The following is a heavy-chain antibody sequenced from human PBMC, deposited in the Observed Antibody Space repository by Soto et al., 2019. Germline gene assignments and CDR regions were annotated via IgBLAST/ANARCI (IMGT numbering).Heavy chain of an antibody. Sequence: EVQLVESGGVVVQPGGSLRLSCAASGFTFDDYTMHWVRQAPGKGLEWVSLISWDGGSTYYADSVKGRFTISRDNSNNSLYLQMNSLRTEDTALYYCAKDGNSGSYYLFDYWCQGTLVTVSS. V-gene: IGHV3-43*01. CDR2: ISWDGGST. J-gene: IGHJ4*02. CDR3: AKDGNSGSYYLFDY. D-gene: IGHD1-26*01. CDR1: GFTFDDYT.